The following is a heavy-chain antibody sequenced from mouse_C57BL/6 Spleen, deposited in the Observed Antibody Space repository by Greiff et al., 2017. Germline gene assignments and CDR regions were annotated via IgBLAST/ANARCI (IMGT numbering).Heavy chain of an antibody. CDR2: INPNNGGT. D-gene: IGHD2-1*01. V-gene: IGHV1-22*01. CDR1: GYTFTDYN. CDR3: ARGYYGNYGYFDY. J-gene: IGHJ2*01. Sequence: VQLQQSGPELVKPGASVKMSCKASGYTFTDYNMHWVKQSHGKSLEWIGYINPNNGGTSYNQKFKGKATLTVNKSSSTAYMELRSLTSEDSAVXYCARGYYGNYGYFDYWGQGTTLTVSS.